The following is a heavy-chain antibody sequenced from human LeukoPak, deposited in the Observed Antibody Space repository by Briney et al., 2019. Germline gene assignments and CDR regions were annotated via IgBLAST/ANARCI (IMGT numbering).Heavy chain of an antibody. J-gene: IGHJ5*02. Sequence: GGSLRLSCAASGFTFSSYGMHWVRQAPGKGLEWVAFIRSDGNNKFYADSLKGRFTVSRDNSRHNVYLQMNSLRIEDTAVYYCVRDTGDYYDSSGYYYAGWFDPWGQGTLVTVSS. D-gene: IGHD3-22*01. CDR1: GFTFSSYG. V-gene: IGHV3-30*02. CDR2: IRSDGNNK. CDR3: VRDTGDYYDSSGYYYAGWFDP.